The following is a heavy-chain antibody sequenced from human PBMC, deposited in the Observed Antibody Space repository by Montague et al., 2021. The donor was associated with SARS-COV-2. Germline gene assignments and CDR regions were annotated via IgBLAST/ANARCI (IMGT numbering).Heavy chain of an antibody. J-gene: IGHJ4*02. V-gene: IGHV4-59*01. CDR3: ASPGGYCTGGSCYYVY. CDR2: IYYSGST. D-gene: IGHD2-15*01. CDR1: GGSISTYY. Sequence: SETLSLTCSVSGGSISTYYWSWIRQPPGKGLEWIGYIYYSGSTNYNPSLKSRVTISIDTSKNQFSLELSSVTAADMPVYYCASPGGYCTGGSCYYVYWGQGTLVTVSS.